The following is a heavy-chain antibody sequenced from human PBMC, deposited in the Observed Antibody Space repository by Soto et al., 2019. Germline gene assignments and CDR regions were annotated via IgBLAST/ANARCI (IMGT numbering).Heavy chain of an antibody. CDR2: IYSGGST. CDR3: ATCYGDPEGRAFDI. Sequence: EVQLVESGGGLIQPGGSLRLSCAASGFTVSSNYMSWVRQAPGKGLEWVSVIYSGGSTYYADSVKGRFTISRDNSXNTLYLQMNSLRAEDTAVYYCATCYGDPEGRAFDIWGQGTMVTVSS. V-gene: IGHV3-53*01. CDR1: GFTVSSNY. D-gene: IGHD4-17*01. J-gene: IGHJ3*02.